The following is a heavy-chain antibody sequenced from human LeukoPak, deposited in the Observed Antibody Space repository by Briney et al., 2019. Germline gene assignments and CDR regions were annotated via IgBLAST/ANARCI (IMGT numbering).Heavy chain of an antibody. CDR3: ATGGGPMITFGGVIVIRAFDI. CDR2: ISGSGGST. CDR1: GFTFSSYA. V-gene: IGHV3-23*01. Sequence: HPGGSLRLSCAASGFTFSSYAMSWVRQAPGKGLEWVSAISGSGGSTYYADSVKGRFTISRDNSKNTLYLQMNSLRAEDTAVYYCATGGGPMITFGGVIVIRAFDIWGQGTMVTVSS. J-gene: IGHJ3*02. D-gene: IGHD3-16*02.